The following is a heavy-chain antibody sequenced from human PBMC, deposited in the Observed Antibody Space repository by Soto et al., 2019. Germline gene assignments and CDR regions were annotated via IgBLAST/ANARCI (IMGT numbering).Heavy chain of an antibody. CDR1: GGSISSSSYY. CDR3: ARAGEVKNAFDI. V-gene: IGHV4-39*01. CDR2: IYYSGST. Sequence: SETLSLTCTVSGGSISSSSYYWGWIRQPPGKGLEWIGSIYYSGSTYYNPSLKSRATISVDTSKNQFSLKLSSVTAADTAVYYCARAGEVKNAFDIWGQGTMVTVSS. J-gene: IGHJ3*02. D-gene: IGHD3-10*01.